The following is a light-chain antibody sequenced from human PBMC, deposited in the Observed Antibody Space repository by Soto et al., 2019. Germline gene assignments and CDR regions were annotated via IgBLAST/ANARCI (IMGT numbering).Light chain of an antibody. V-gene: IGLV2-14*01. CDR3: SSYTSISTYV. Sequence: QSALTQPASVSWSPGQSVTISCTGTSSDVGGYNFVSLCQQHPDKAPKLMIYDVTNRPSGVSNRFSGSKSGNTASLTISGLQAEDEADYYCSSYTSISTYVFGTGSKGTV. J-gene: IGLJ1*01. CDR1: SSDVGGYNF. CDR2: DVT.